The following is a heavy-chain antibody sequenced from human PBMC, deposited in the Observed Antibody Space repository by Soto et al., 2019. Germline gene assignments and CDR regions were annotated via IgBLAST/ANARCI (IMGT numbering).Heavy chain of an antibody. J-gene: IGHJ4*02. CDR1: GFTFGDYA. D-gene: IGHD6-13*01. CDR2: IRSKAYGGTT. V-gene: IGHV3-49*04. CDR3: TRDRGAAAGFDY. Sequence: GGSLRLSCTASGFTFGDYAMSWVRQAPGKGLEWVGFIRSKAYGGTTEYAASVKGRFTISRDDSKSIAYLQMNSLKTEDTAVYYCTRDRGAAAGFDYWGQGTLV.